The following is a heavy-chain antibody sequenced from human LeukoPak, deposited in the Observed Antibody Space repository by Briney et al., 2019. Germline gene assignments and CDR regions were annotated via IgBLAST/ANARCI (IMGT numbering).Heavy chain of an antibody. CDR2: IIPIFGTA. CDR3: ASPGASSSWYSPFDY. D-gene: IGHD6-13*01. V-gene: IGHV1-69*05. Sequence: SVKVSCKASGGTFSSYAISWVRQAPGQGLEWMGGIIPIFGTANYAQKFQGRVTITTDKSTSTAYMELSSLRSEDTAVYYCASPGASSSWYSPFDYWGQGTLVTVSS. J-gene: IGHJ4*02. CDR1: GGTFSSYA.